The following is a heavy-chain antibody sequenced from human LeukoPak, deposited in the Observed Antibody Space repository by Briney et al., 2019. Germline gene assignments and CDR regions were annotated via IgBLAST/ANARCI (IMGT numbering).Heavy chain of an antibody. V-gene: IGHV1-46*01. CDR2: INPSGGST. Sequence: ASVKVSCKASGYTFTSYYMHWVRQAPGQGREWMGIINPSGGSTSYAQKFQGRVTMTRDMSTSTVYMELSSLRSEDTAVYYCAIFSDLDAFDIWGQGTMVTVSS. D-gene: IGHD3/OR15-3a*01. CDR1: GYTFTSYY. J-gene: IGHJ3*02. CDR3: AIFSDLDAFDI.